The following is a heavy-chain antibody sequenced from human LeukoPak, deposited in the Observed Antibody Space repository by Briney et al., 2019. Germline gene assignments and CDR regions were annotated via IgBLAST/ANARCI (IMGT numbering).Heavy chain of an antibody. Sequence: KPGGSLRLSCAASGFTFSSYSMNWVRQAPGKGLEFVSSISSSSSYIYYADSVKGRFTISRDNAKNSLYLQMNSLRAEDTAVYYCARWIQLRGGDYWGQGTLVTVSS. CDR2: ISSSSSYI. V-gene: IGHV3-21*01. J-gene: IGHJ4*02. CDR1: GFTFSSYS. CDR3: ARWIQLRGGDY. D-gene: IGHD5-18*01.